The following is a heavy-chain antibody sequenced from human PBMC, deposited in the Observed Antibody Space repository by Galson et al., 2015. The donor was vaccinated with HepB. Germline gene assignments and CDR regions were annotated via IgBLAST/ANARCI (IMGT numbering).Heavy chain of an antibody. Sequence: QSGAEVKKPGKSLRISCKGSGYSFTTYWIGWVRQMPGKGLEWMGIIYPGDSDTRYSPSFQGQVTISADKSITTAYLQWSSLKASDTAMYYCARAGRYCVGDSCYSQTHFEFWGQGTLVTVSS. D-gene: IGHD2-15*01. CDR1: GYSFTTYW. CDR3: ARAGRYCVGDSCYSQTHFEF. J-gene: IGHJ4*02. CDR2: IYPGDSDT. V-gene: IGHV5-51*01.